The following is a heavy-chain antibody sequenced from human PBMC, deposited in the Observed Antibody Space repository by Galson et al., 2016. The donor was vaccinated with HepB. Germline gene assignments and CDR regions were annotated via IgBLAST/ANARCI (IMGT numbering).Heavy chain of an antibody. J-gene: IGHJ3*01. CDR3: VRDRGFPDSFSL. D-gene: IGHD3-10*01. V-gene: IGHV3-23*01. Sequence: SLRLSCAASGFTFSSYAMTWVRQAPGEGLEWVSSISGSGSTYYADSVKGRFTISRDNSKNTPYLQMNSLSPEDTAVYYCVRDRGFPDSFSLWGQGTRVTVSS. CDR2: ISGSGST. CDR1: GFTFSSYA.